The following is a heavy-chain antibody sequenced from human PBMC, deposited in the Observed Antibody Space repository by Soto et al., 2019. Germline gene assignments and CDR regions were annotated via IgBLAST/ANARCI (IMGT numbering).Heavy chain of an antibody. CDR2: INAGNGNT. D-gene: IGHD3-22*01. J-gene: IGHJ4*02. CDR1: GYTFTSYA. V-gene: IGHV1-3*05. CDR3: AGSSGYYLIDDY. Sequence: QVQLVQSGAEEKKPGASVKVSCKASGYTFTSYAMHWVRQAPGQGREWMGWINAGNGNTKYSQKFQGRVTITRDTSESTAYMELRSLRSEATAVYYCAGSSGYYLIDDYWGQGTLVTVSS.